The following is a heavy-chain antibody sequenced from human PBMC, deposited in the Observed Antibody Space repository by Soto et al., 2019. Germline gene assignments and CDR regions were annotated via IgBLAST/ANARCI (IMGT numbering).Heavy chain of an antibody. CDR2: ISAYNGNT. CDR3: ARGRYGDY. V-gene: IGHV1-18*01. D-gene: IGHD1-1*01. Sequence: QVHLVQSGAEVKKPGASVKVSCKGSGYTFTSYGITWVRQAPGQGLEWMGWISAYNGNTDYAQKLQGRVNVTRDTSTSTAYMELRSLGSDDTAVYYCARGRYGDYWGQGAVVTVSS. J-gene: IGHJ4*02. CDR1: GYTFTSYG.